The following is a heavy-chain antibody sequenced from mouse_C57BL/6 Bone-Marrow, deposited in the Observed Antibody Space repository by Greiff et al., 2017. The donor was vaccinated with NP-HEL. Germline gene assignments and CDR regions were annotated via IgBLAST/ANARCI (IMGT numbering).Heavy chain of an antibody. J-gene: IGHJ4*01. CDR3: ARWSNCAYYYAMGG. V-gene: IGHV1-55*01. CDR1: GYTFTSYW. D-gene: IGHD2-5*01. Sequence: VQLKQPGAELVKPGASVKMSCKASGYTFTSYWITWVKQRPGQGLEWIGDIYPGSGSTNYNEKFKSKATLTVDTSSSTAYMQLSSLTSEDSAVYYCARWSNCAYYYAMGGWGKGASVTVAS. CDR2: IYPGSGST.